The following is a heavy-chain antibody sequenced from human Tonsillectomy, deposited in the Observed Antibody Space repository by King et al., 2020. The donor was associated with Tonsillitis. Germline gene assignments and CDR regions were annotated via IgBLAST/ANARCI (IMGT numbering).Heavy chain of an antibody. CDR3: ARDRRWDYYESSGYYREVYYFDY. CDR2: IWYVGWKN. Sequence: VQLVESGGGVVQPGRSLRLSCSASGFTFRNYGMHWDRPAPGKGLVWVAIIWYVGWKNYYSDSWKGRFIISMDNSNTTLYLHMNSLRAEDTTGYYCARDRRWDYYESSGYYREVYYFDYWGQGTLVTVSS. CDR1: GFTFRNYG. J-gene: IGHJ4*02. V-gene: IGHV3-33*08. D-gene: IGHD3-22*01.